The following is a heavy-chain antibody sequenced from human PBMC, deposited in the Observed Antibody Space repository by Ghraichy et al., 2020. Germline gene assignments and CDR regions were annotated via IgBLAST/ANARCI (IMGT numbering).Heavy chain of an antibody. V-gene: IGHV3-23*01. CDR3: AKALSQGATVTTSYFDY. Sequence: GGSLRLSCAASGFTFSSYAMSWVRQAPGKGLEWVSAISGSGGSTYYADSVKGRFTISRDNSKNTLYLQMNSLRAEDTAVYYCAKALSQGATVTTSYFDYWGQGTLVTVSS. CDR2: ISGSGGST. CDR1: GFTFSSYA. D-gene: IGHD4-17*01. J-gene: IGHJ4*02.